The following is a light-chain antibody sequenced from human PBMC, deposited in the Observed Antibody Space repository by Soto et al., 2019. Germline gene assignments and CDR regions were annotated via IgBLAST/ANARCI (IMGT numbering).Light chain of an antibody. CDR1: QSVGSGY. Sequence: IVLTQSPGTLSLSPGERATLSCRASQSVGSGYLAWYQQKPGQATRLLIYGASFRATGIPDRFSGSGSGTDFNLTISRQEPEDFAIFYCQQYDSSPGTFGQGTKVDVK. CDR2: GAS. J-gene: IGKJ1*01. V-gene: IGKV3-20*01. CDR3: QQYDSSPGT.